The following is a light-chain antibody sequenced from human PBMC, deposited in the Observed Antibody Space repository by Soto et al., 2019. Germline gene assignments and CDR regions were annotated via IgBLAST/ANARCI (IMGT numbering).Light chain of an antibody. CDR3: GSWDSSLSAEV. V-gene: IGLV1-51*01. CDR1: SSNIGGNS. Sequence: QSVLTQPPSVSAAPGQKVTISCSGSSSNIGGNSVSWYQQLPGTAPKLLIYDDDKRPSGIPDRFSGSKSGTSATLGITGFQTGDEADYYCGSWDSSLSAEVFAHGTKGTVL. J-gene: IGLJ1*01. CDR2: DDD.